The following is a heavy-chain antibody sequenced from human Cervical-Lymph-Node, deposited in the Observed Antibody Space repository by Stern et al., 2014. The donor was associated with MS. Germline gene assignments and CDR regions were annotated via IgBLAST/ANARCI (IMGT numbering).Heavy chain of an antibody. J-gene: IGHJ4*02. CDR2: ISHDGTNK. CDR3: ARDPSRFGDNGYLDF. D-gene: IGHD3-10*01. V-gene: IGHV3-30-3*01. Sequence: VQLVQSGGGLVQPGKSLRLSCAASGFTFSSFAMHLVRQAPGQGLQWLAVISHDGTNKYYAASVKGRFTISRDKSNNAVYLQISSLRLDDTAVYFCARDPSRFGDNGYLDFWGQGTLVTVSS. CDR1: GFTFSSFA.